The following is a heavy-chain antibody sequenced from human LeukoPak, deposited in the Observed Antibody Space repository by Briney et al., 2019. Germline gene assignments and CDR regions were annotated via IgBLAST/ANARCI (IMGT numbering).Heavy chain of an antibody. D-gene: IGHD3-16*01. V-gene: IGHV3-23*01. CDR3: AKASWVSNVDAVL. Sequence: PGGSLTLSCAAVGFTVKNYAMSWVRQSPARGLEWVSSLRGDGETFYADSVKGRFTLSRDHSRNTVFLQLNNLRVEDTAIYYCAKASWVSNVDAVLWGQGTVVTVPS. CDR1: GFTVKNYA. CDR2: LRGDGET. J-gene: IGHJ4*02.